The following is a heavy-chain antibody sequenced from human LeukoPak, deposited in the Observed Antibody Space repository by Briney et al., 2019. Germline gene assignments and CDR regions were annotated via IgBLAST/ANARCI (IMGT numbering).Heavy chain of an antibody. D-gene: IGHD2-2*01. CDR2: ISWNSGSI. J-gene: IGHJ4*02. CDR1: GFTFDDYA. V-gene: IGHV3-9*01. Sequence: GGSLRLSCAASGFTFDDYAMHWVRQAPGKGLEWVSGISWNSGSIGYADSVKGRFTISRDNAKNSLYLQMSSLRAEDTALYYCAKSPALSSTSCLLDYWGQGTLVTVSS. CDR3: AKSPALSSTSCLLDY.